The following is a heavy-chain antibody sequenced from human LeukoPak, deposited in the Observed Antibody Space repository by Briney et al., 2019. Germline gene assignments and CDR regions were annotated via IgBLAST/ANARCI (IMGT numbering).Heavy chain of an antibody. Sequence: ASVKVSCKASGYTVTAYYIHWVRQAPGQGLEWMGWISPNSGGTDYAQKFKGRVTMTRDTSISTTYVELSSLTSDDTAVYYCAIQPWRSGNNWYFDLWGPGTLVTVSS. V-gene: IGHV1-2*02. J-gene: IGHJ2*01. D-gene: IGHD4-23*01. CDR3: AIQPWRSGNNWYFDL. CDR1: GYTVTAYY. CDR2: ISPNSGGT.